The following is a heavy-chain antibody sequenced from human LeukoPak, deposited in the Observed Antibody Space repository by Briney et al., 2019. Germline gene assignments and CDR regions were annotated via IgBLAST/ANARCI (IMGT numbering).Heavy chain of an antibody. Sequence: SETLSLTCTVSGVSISSSNSYWGWIRQPPGKGLEWIGSIYYGGSTYYNPSLKSRLTISVDTSKNQFSLQLRSVTAADTAVYFCARELRWDYYMDVWGKGTTVTVSS. CDR3: ARELRWDYYMDV. J-gene: IGHJ6*03. D-gene: IGHD2-21*02. V-gene: IGHV4-39*07. CDR2: IYYGGST. CDR1: GVSISSSNSY.